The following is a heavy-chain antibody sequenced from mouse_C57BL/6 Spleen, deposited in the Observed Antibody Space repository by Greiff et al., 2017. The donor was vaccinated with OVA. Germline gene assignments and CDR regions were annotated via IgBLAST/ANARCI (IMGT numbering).Heavy chain of an antibody. J-gene: IGHJ1*03. CDR2: IDPSDSYT. CDR3: VRSVYYYGSTHWYFDV. V-gene: IGHV1-69*01. Sequence: QVQLQQPGAELVMPGASVKLSCKASGYTFTSYWMHWVKQRPGQGLEWLGEIDPSDSYTNYDQKFKGKSTLTVDKSSSTAYMQLSSLTSEDSAVYYGVRSVYYYGSTHWYFDVWGTGTTVTVSS. CDR1: GYTFTSYW. D-gene: IGHD1-1*01.